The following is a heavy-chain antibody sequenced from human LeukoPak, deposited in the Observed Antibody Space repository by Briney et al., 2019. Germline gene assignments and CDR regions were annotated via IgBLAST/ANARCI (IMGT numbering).Heavy chain of an antibody. J-gene: IGHJ4*02. CDR3: ARDNLAGYDY. D-gene: IGHD5-18*01. CDR1: GGSFSGYY. Sequence: PSETLSLTCAVYGGSFSGYYWSWIRQPPGKGLEWIGEINHSGSTNYNPSLKSRVTISVDTSKNQFSLKLSSVTAADTAVYYCARDNLAGYDYWGQGTLVTVSS. CDR2: INHSGST. V-gene: IGHV4-34*01.